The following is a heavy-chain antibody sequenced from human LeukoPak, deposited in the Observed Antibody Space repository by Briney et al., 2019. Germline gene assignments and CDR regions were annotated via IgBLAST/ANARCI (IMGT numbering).Heavy chain of an antibody. D-gene: IGHD2-8*01. Sequence: GGSLRLSCAASGFTFSDYWMHWVRQAPGKGLVWVSRINSDGSTTSYADSVRGRFSISRDNAKNTLFLHMNTLRAEDTAVYYCARGVNGVFRIDYWGQGTLVTVSS. CDR2: INSDGSTT. V-gene: IGHV3-74*01. CDR1: GFTFSDYW. CDR3: ARGVNGVFRIDY. J-gene: IGHJ4*02.